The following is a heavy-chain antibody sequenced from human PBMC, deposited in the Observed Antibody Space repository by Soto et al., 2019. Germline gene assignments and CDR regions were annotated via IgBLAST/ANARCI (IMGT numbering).Heavy chain of an antibody. CDR1: GYTFTSYG. V-gene: IGHV1-18*04. CDR3: ARDRESGHGAVAGTGDY. CDR2: ISAYNGNT. J-gene: IGHJ4*02. D-gene: IGHD6-19*01. Sequence: GASVKVSCKASGYTFTSYGISWVRQAPGQGLEWMGWISAYNGNTNYAQKLQGRVTMTTDTSTSTAYMELRSLRSDDTVVYYCARDRESGHGAVAGTGDYWGQGTLVTVSS.